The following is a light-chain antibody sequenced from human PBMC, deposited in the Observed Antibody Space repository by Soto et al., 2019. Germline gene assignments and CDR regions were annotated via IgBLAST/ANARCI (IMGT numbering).Light chain of an antibody. CDR2: GAS. J-gene: IGKJ4*02. CDR1: QTISTSF. CDR3: QQRINWPT. V-gene: IGKV3D-20*02. Sequence: EIVLQQSQGTLSLSPGEKATLSGRASQTISTSFLAWYQQKRGQAPRLLIYGASTRATGIPARFSGGGSGTDSTLSISSLEPEDFAVYYCQQRINWPTVGGGNKMGIK.